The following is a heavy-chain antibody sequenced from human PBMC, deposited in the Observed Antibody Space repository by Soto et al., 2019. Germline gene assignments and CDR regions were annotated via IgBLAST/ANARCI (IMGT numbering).Heavy chain of an antibody. Sequence: SGPTLGNPTQTLTLTCTFSGVSLTRNDGGVGWIRQPPGKALEWLALIYWDDDKRYSPSLKSRLTITKDTSKNQVVLRMTNMDPVDTATYYCAHSRYSRSSFDYWGQGTLVTVSS. CDR2: IYWDDDK. CDR1: GVSLTRNDGG. CDR3: AHSRYSRSSFDY. V-gene: IGHV2-5*02. J-gene: IGHJ4*02. D-gene: IGHD6-6*01.